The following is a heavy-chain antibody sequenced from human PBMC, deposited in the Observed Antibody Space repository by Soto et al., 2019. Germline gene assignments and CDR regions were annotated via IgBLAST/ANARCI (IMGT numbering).Heavy chain of an antibody. J-gene: IGHJ4*02. CDR3: AKDQAAGQGSFDS. CDR1: GFTFSIYC. Sequence: PGGSLRLSCAASGFTFSIYCVHWVRQSPDKGLEWVALISYDGSNQYYADSVKGRFTISRDNSKNTLFLQMNSLRADDTAVYYCAKDQAAGQGSFDSWGQGTLVTVSS. CDR2: ISYDGSNQ. D-gene: IGHD2-15*01. V-gene: IGHV3-30*18.